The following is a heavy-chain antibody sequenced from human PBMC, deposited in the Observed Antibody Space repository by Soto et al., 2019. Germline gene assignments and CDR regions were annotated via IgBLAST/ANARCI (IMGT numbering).Heavy chain of an antibody. Sequence: SGGSLRLSCAASGFTFATYTMNWFRQSPGKGLQWVSAITGGGSTYYADSVKGHFTISRDNSKETLYLQMNSLRVEDSAVYYCAKGSGSYYDYFEYWGRGTLVTVSS. CDR3: AKGSGSYYDYFEY. CDR2: ITGGGST. V-gene: IGHV3-23*01. CDR1: GFTFATYT. J-gene: IGHJ4*02. D-gene: IGHD1-26*01.